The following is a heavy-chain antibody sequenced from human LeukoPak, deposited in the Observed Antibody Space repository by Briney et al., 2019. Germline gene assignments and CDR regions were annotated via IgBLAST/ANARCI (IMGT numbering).Heavy chain of an antibody. V-gene: IGHV1-69*13. CDR2: IIPIFGTA. D-gene: IGHD5-12*01. CDR3: ARDITVATISNWFDP. Sequence: ASVKVSCKASGGTFSSYAISWVRQAPGQGLEWMGGIIPIFGTANYAQKFQGRATITADESTSTAYMELSSLRSEDTAVYYCARDITVATISNWFDPWGQGTLVTVSS. J-gene: IGHJ5*02. CDR1: GGTFSSYA.